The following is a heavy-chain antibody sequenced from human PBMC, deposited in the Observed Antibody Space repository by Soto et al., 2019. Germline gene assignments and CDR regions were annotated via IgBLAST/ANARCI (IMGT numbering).Heavy chain of an antibody. Sequence: SVKVSCKASGGTFSSYAISWVRQAPGQGLEWMGGIIPIFGTANYAQKFQGRVTITADKSTSTAYMELSSLRSEDTAVYYCARDFSGSYYTVHYYGMDVWGQRTTVTVSS. V-gene: IGHV1-69*06. CDR1: GGTFSSYA. CDR3: ARDFSGSYYTVHYYGMDV. D-gene: IGHD1-26*01. J-gene: IGHJ6*02. CDR2: IIPIFGTA.